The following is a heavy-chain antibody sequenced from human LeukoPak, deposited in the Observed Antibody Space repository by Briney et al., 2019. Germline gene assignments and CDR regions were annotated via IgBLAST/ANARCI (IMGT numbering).Heavy chain of an antibody. J-gene: IGHJ3*02. CDR2: IYSGGNT. CDR3: ARDFPGGELHAFDI. CDR1: GFSVGTTY. V-gene: IGHV3-53*01. D-gene: IGHD3-10*01. Sequence: GGSLSLSCAASGFSVGTTYMSWVRQAPGKGREGVSIIYSGGNTYYADSVEGRFTISRDNAKNSLYLQMNSLRAEDTAVYYCARDFPGGELHAFDIWGQGTMVTVSS.